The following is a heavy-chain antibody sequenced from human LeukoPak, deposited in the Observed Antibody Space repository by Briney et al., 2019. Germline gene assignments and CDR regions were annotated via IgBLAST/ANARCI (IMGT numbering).Heavy chain of an antibody. CDR3: AKSWYDFLSGYYTTDYFDY. CDR1: GSSFSSYA. D-gene: IGHD3-3*01. Sequence: GRSPRPSRAASGSSFSSYAISSVRHPARNGLGWVSAISGSGGGTYYADSVKGRFTISRDNSENTLYLQMNSLRAEDTAVYYCAKSWYDFLSGYYTTDYFDYWGQGTVVTVSS. V-gene: IGHV3-23*01. CDR2: ISGSGGGT. J-gene: IGHJ4*02.